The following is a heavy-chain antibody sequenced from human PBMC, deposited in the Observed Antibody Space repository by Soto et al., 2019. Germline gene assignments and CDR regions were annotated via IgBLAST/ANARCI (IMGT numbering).Heavy chain of an antibody. J-gene: IGHJ4*02. CDR2: IYHSGST. CDR3: ARVVSDYDFWSGSTFPPQVAYYFDY. Sequence: QVQLQESGPGLVKPSGTLSLTCAVSGGSISSSNWWSWVRQPPGKGLEWIGEIYHSGSTNYNPSLQSRVTISVDKSKNQFSLKLSSVTAADTAVYYCARVVSDYDFWSGSTFPPQVAYYFDYWGQGTLVTVSS. CDR1: GGSISSSNW. D-gene: IGHD3-3*01. V-gene: IGHV4-4*02.